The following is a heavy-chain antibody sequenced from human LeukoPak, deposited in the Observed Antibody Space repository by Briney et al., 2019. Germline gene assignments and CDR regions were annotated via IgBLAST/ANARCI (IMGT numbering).Heavy chain of an antibody. D-gene: IGHD6-13*01. Sequence: SETLSLTCTVSGGSISSYYWSWIRQPPGKGLEWIGYINYSGSTNYYPSLKSRVTISVDTSKNQFSLKLSSVTAADTAVYYCARDLGWQQPYFDYWGQGTLVTVSS. CDR1: GGSISSYY. CDR2: INYSGST. CDR3: ARDLGWQQPYFDY. J-gene: IGHJ4*02. V-gene: IGHV4-59*01.